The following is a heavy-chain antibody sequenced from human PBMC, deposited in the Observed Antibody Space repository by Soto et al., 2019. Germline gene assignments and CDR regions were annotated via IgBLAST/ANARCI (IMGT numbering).Heavy chain of an antibody. V-gene: IGHV4-59*08. D-gene: IGHD3-3*01. CDR1: GGSISSYY. Sequence: QVQLQESGPGLVKPSETLSLTCTVSGGSISSYYWSWIRQPPGKGLEWIGYIYYSGSTNYNPSLKSRVTISVDTSKNQFSLKLSSVTAADTAVYYCVRRARNRFLDLYYYYMDVWGKGTTVTVSS. CDR3: VRRARNRFLDLYYYYMDV. CDR2: IYYSGST. J-gene: IGHJ6*03.